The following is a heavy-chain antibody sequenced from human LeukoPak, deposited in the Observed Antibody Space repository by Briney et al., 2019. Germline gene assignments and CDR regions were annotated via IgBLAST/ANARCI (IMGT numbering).Heavy chain of an antibody. Sequence: ASVKVSCKASGYTFTSYDINWVRQATGQGLEWMGWMNPNSGITGYAQKFQGRVTMTRNTSISTAYMELSSLRSEDTAVYYCAKTKMGVTGWFDPWGQGTLVTVSS. CDR2: MNPNSGIT. CDR1: GYTFTSYD. V-gene: IGHV1-8*01. CDR3: AKTKMGVTGWFDP. D-gene: IGHD3-10*01. J-gene: IGHJ5*02.